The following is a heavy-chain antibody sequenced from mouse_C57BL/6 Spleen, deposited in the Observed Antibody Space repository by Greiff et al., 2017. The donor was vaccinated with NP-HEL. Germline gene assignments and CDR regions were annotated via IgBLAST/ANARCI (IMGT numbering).Heavy chain of an antibody. J-gene: IGHJ1*03. CDR1: GFSLSTSGMG. Sequence: QVTLKESGPGILQSSQTLSLTCSFSGFSLSTSGMGVSWIRQPSGKGLEWLAHIYWDDDKRYNPSLKSRLTISKDTSRHQVFLKITSVDTADTATYYCARSSYYSKRWYFDVWGTGTTVTVSS. D-gene: IGHD2-5*01. CDR2: IYWDDDK. V-gene: IGHV8-12*01. CDR3: ARSSYYSKRWYFDV.